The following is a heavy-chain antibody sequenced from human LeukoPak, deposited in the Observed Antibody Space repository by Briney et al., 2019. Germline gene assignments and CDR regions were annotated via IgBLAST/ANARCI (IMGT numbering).Heavy chain of an antibody. Sequence: ASVKVSCTASGYTFTSYDINWVRQATGQGLEWMGWMNPNSGNTGYAQKFQGRVTMTRNTSISTAYMELSSLRSEDTAVYYCARRLYGEPYYGMDVWGQGTTVTVSS. CDR2: MNPNSGNT. V-gene: IGHV1-8*01. CDR3: ARRLYGEPYYGMDV. CDR1: GYTFTSYD. D-gene: IGHD4-17*01. J-gene: IGHJ6*02.